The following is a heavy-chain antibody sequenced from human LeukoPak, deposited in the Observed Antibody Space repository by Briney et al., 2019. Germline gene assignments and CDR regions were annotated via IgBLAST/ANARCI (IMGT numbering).Heavy chain of an antibody. CDR3: AKVRYSGSYYYYYGMDV. Sequence: PGGSLRLSCAASGFTFSSYAMSWVRQAPGMGLEWVSAISGSGGSTYYADSVKGRFTISRDNSKNTLYLQMNSLRAEDTAVYYCAKVRYSGSYYYYYGMDVWGQGTTVTVSS. CDR1: GFTFSSYA. D-gene: IGHD1-26*01. V-gene: IGHV3-23*01. J-gene: IGHJ6*02. CDR2: ISGSGGST.